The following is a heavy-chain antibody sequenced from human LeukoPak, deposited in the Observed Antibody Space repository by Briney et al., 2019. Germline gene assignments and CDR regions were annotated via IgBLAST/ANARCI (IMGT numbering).Heavy chain of an antibody. V-gene: IGHV3-53*04. CDR1: GFTVSSNY. CDR3: ARAIIAAAGVFDY. J-gene: IGHJ4*02. D-gene: IGHD6-13*01. Sequence: GGSLRLSCAASGFTVSSNYMSWVRQAPGKGLEWVSVIYSGGSTYYADSVKGRFTISRHNSKNTLYLQMNSLRAEDTAVHYCARAIIAAAGVFDYWGQGTLVIVSS. CDR2: IYSGGST.